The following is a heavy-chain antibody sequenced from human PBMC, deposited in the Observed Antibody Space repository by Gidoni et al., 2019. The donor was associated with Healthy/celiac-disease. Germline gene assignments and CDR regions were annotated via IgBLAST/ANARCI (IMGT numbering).Heavy chain of an antibody. D-gene: IGHD2-8*02. V-gene: IGHV2-26*01. J-gene: IGHJ5*02. CDR2: IFSNDEK. CDR1: GFSLSNARMG. Sequence: QVTLKESGPVLVKPTETLTLTCTVSGFSLSNARMGVSWIRQPPGKALEWLAHIFSNDEKSYSTSLKSRLTISKDTSKSQVVLTMTNMDPVDTATYYCARTVLGDGYKIHYNWFDPWGQGTLVTVSS. CDR3: ARTVLGDGYKIHYNWFDP.